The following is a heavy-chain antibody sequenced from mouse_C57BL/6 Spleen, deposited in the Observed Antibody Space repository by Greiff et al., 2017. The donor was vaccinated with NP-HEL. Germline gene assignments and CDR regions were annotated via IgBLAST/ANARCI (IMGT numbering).Heavy chain of an antibody. D-gene: IGHD1-1*01. CDR1: GFNIKDYY. J-gene: IGHJ2*01. CDR3: TTFYYGSRGGY. Sequence: VHVKQSGAELVRPGASVKLSCTASGFNIKDYYMHWVKQRPEQGLEWIGRIDPEDGDTEYAPKFQGKATMTADTSSNTAYLQLSSLTSEDTAVYYCTTFYYGSRGGYWGQGTTLTVSS. V-gene: IGHV14-1*01. CDR2: IDPEDGDT.